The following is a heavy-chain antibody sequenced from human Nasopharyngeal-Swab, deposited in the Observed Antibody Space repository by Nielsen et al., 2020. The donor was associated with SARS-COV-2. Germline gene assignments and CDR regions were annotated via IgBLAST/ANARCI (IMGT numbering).Heavy chain of an antibody. CDR2: VSGSGYST. J-gene: IGHJ4*02. V-gene: IGHV3-23*01. D-gene: IGHD3-10*01. CDR3: AKAPTVRAYADY. Sequence: WIRQPPGKGLEWVSGVSGSGYSTYYAGSVKGRFTISRDNSKNTLYLQMHSLRAEDTAVYYCAKAPTVRAYADYWGQGTLVTVSS.